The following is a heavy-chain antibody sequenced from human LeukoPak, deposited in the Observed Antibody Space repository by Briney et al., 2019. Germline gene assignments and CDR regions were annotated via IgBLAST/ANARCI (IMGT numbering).Heavy chain of an antibody. CDR1: GFTFSSYW. V-gene: IGHV3-74*01. CDR3: AKDRTVAGNDY. J-gene: IGHJ4*02. Sequence: GGSLRLSCAASGFTFSSYWMHWVRQGPGKGLVWVSRINSDGSSISYADSVKGRFTISRDNAKNTLYLQMNSLRAEDTAVYYCAKDRTVAGNDYWGQGTLVTVSS. CDR2: INSDGSSI. D-gene: IGHD6-19*01.